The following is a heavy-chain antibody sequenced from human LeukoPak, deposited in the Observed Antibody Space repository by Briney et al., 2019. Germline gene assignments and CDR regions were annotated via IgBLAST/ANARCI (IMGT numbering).Heavy chain of an antibody. V-gene: IGHV4-30-4*01. D-gene: IGHD6-13*01. J-gene: IGHJ4*02. Sequence: PSETLSLTCTVSGGSISSGDYYWSWIRQPPGTGLEWIGYIYYSGSTYYNPSLKSRVTISVDTSKNQFSLKLSSVTAADTAVYYCARDAPIAAALYYFDYWGQGTLVTVSS. CDR1: GGSISSGDYY. CDR2: IYYSGST. CDR3: ARDAPIAAALYYFDY.